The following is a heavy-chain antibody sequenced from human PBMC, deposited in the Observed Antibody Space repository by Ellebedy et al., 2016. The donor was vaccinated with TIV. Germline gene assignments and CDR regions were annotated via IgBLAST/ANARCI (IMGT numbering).Heavy chain of an antibody. D-gene: IGHD5-24*01. CDR3: AKEEMATPWDFDY. Sequence: GGSLTLSXAASGFTSSSYAMSWVRQAPGKGLEWVSAISGSGGSTYYADSVKGRFTISRDNSKNTLYLQMNSLRAEDTAVYYCAKEEMATPWDFDYWGQGTLVTVSS. V-gene: IGHV3-23*01. CDR1: GFTSSSYA. J-gene: IGHJ4*02. CDR2: ISGSGGST.